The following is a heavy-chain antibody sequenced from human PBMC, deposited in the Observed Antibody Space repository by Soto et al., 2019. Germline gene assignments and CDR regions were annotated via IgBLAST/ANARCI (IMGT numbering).Heavy chain of an antibody. J-gene: IGHJ5*01. CDR3: ARDRVGVSSNWFDS. Sequence: SETLSLTCTVSGGSISSSSYYWGWIRQPPGKGLEWIGSIYYSGSTNYNPSLKSRVTISVDTSKNQFSLKLTSVTAADTAVYYCARDRVGVSSNWFDSWGRGTLVTVSS. V-gene: IGHV4-39*07. CDR1: GGSISSSSYY. D-gene: IGHD1-26*01. CDR2: IYYSGST.